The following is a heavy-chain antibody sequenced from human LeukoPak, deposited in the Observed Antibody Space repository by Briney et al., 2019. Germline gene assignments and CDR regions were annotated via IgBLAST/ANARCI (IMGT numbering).Heavy chain of an antibody. D-gene: IGHD3-22*01. CDR3: PRENDSSGYLDY. V-gene: IGHV4-61*01. Sequence: SETLSLTCTVSGGSISSSSYYWGWIRQPPGKGLEWIGYIYYSGSTNYNPSLKSRVTISVDTSKNQFSLKLSSVTAADTAVYYCPRENDSSGYLDYWGPRTLVTVSS. CDR2: IYYSGST. J-gene: IGHJ4*02. CDR1: GGSISSSSYY.